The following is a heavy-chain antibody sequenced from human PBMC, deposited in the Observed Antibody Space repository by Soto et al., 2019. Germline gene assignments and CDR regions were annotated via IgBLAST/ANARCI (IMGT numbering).Heavy chain of an antibody. CDR1: GFSLSNARMG. CDR3: ARIPGVAHREIAAAGSGAFDI. Sequence: QVTLKESGPVLVKPTETLTLTCTVSGFSLSNARMGVSWIRQPPGKALEWLAHIFSNDEKYYSTSLKSRLTISKDTSKSQVVLTMTNMDPVDTATYYCARIPGVAHREIAAAGSGAFDIWGQGTMVTVSS. CDR2: IFSNDEK. V-gene: IGHV2-26*01. J-gene: IGHJ3*02. D-gene: IGHD6-13*01.